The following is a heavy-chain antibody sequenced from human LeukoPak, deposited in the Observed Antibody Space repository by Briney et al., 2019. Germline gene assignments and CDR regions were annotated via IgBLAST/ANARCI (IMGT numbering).Heavy chain of an antibody. D-gene: IGHD2-2*01. CDR3: AGRLSEAVPAATSNWFDP. CDR2: INHSGST. CDR1: GGSFSGYY. J-gene: IGHJ5*02. Sequence: PSETLSLTCAVYGGSFSGYYWSWIRQPPGKGLEWIGEINHSGSTNYNPSLKSRVTISVDTSKNQFSLKLSSVTAADTAVYYCAGRLSEAVPAATSNWFDPWGQGTLVTVSS. V-gene: IGHV4-34*01.